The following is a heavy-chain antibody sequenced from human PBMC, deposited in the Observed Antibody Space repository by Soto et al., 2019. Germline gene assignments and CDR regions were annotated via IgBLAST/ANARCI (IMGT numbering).Heavy chain of an antibody. V-gene: IGHV4-61*01. J-gene: IGHJ4*02. CDR1: GDSVSSGSHY. CDR3: ARTPPGDY. Sequence: QVQLQESGPGLVKPSETLSLTCSVSGDSVSSGSHYWTWIRQPPGKGLEWIGYIYYDGNTNYNPTNYTPSLTSRFTISIDTSKNQFSLRLSSVTAADTAMYYCARTPPGDYWGQGTLVTVSS. CDR2: IYYDGNT.